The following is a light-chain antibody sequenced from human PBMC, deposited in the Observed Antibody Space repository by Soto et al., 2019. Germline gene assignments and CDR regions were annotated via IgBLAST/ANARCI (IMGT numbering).Light chain of an antibody. CDR2: AAS. Sequence: DIQMTQSPSSLSASVGDRVTITCRASRGISNYLAWYQQKPGKVPKLLIYAASSLQSGVPSRFSGSGSGTDFTLTISSLQPEDVATYYCQKYNNAPRTFGQGTTVESK. CDR3: QKYNNAPRT. CDR1: RGISNY. V-gene: IGKV1-27*01. J-gene: IGKJ1*01.